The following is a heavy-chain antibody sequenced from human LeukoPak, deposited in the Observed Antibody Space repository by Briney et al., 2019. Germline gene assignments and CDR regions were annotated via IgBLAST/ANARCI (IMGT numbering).Heavy chain of an antibody. J-gene: IGHJ4*02. Sequence: PGGSLRLSCAASGFIFSSYWMTWVRQAPGKGLEWEANIKQHGNEKYYVDSVKGRFTIPRDNAKNSLHLQMNSLRAEDTAVYYCARVRGGYYFDYWGQGTLVTVSS. CDR2: IKQHGNEK. CDR1: GFIFSSYW. V-gene: IGHV3-7*05. CDR3: ARVRGGYYFDY. D-gene: IGHD3-16*01.